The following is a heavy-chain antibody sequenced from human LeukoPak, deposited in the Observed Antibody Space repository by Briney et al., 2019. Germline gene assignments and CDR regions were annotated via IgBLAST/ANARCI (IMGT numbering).Heavy chain of an antibody. J-gene: IGHJ5*02. Sequence: PSETLSLTCAVYGGSFSGYYWSWIRQPPGKGLEWIGEINHSGSTNYNPSLKSRVTISVDTSKNQFSLKLSSVTAADTAVYYCARGPYCSSTSCYTGWFDPWGQGTLVTVSS. CDR1: GGSFSGYY. D-gene: IGHD2-2*02. CDR2: INHSGST. V-gene: IGHV4-34*01. CDR3: ARGPYCSSTSCYTGWFDP.